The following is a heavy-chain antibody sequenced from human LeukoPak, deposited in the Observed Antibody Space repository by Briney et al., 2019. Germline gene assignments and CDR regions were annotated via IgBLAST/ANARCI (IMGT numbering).Heavy chain of an antibody. CDR3: ARQTHPYYDFWSGYYWVSGYYGMDV. Sequence: SETLSLTRTVSGGSISSYYWSWIRQPPGKGLEWIGYIYYSGSTNYNPSLKSRVTISVDTSKNQFSLKLSSVTAADTAVYYCARQTHPYYDFWSGYYWVSGYYGMDVWGQGTTVTVSS. CDR2: IYYSGST. J-gene: IGHJ6*02. V-gene: IGHV4-59*01. CDR1: GGSISSYY. D-gene: IGHD3-3*01.